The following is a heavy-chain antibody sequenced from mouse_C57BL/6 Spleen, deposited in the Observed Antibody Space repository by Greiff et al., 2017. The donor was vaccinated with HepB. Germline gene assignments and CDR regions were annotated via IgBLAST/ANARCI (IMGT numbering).Heavy chain of an antibody. J-gene: IGHJ4*01. CDR2: IDPEDGET. D-gene: IGHD1-1*01. Sequence: DVKLQESGAELVKPGASVKLSCTASGFNIKDYYMHWVKQRTEQGLEWIGRIDPEDGETKYAPKFQGKATITADTSSNTAYLQLSSLTSEDTAVYYWARTPYCYGSSYAMDYWGQGTSVTVSS. V-gene: IGHV14-2*01. CDR1: GFNIKDYY. CDR3: ARTPYCYGSSYAMDY.